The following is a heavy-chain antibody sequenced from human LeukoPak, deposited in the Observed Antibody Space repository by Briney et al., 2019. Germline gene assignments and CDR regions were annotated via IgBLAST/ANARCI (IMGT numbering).Heavy chain of an antibody. J-gene: IGHJ6*02. CDR3: ARDTVANYYYYNMDV. V-gene: IGHV3-30-3*01. CDR1: AFTFSSYA. CDR2: ISYDGSNK. Sequence: GGSLRPSCAASAFTFSSYAMHWVRQAPGKGLEWVALISYDGSNKYYADSVKGRFTISRDNSKNTLYLQMNNLRAEDTAVYYCARDTVANYYYYNMDVWGQGTTVTVSS. D-gene: IGHD4-23*01.